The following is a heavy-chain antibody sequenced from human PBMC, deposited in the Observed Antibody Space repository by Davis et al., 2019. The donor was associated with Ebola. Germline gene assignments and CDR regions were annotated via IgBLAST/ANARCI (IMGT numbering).Heavy chain of an antibody. CDR3: ARAPCPNGDPCVYYYYYDMDV. V-gene: IGHV4-34*01. J-gene: IGHJ6*02. Sequence: PGGSLRLSCAVYGGSFSGYYWSWIRQPPGKGLEWIGEINHSGSTNYNPSLKSRVTISVDTSKNQFSLKLSSVTAADTAVYYCARAPCPNGDPCVYYYYYDMDVWGQGTTVTVSS. D-gene: IGHD4-17*01. CDR1: GGSFSGYY. CDR2: INHSGST.